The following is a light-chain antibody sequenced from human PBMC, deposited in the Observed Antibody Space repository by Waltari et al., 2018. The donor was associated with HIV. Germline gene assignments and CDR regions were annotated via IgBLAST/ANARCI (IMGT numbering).Light chain of an antibody. Sequence: DIVMTQSALSLPVTSGEPASIPCRSSQSLLHSDGYNYLDWYLQKPGQSPQLLIFLGSNRASGVPDRFSGSGSGTDFALKISRVEAEDVGVYFCMQALQTPITFGQGTRLEIK. J-gene: IGKJ5*01. CDR3: MQALQTPIT. CDR1: QSLLHSDGYNY. V-gene: IGKV2-28*01. CDR2: LGS.